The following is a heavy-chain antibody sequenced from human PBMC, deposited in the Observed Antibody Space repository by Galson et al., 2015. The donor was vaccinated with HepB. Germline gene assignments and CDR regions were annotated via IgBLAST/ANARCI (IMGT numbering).Heavy chain of an antibody. Sequence: WVRQARGQRLEWIGYINYNGDTYYNPSPKSRLDISRDTSKNQFSLSLKSVTAADTAVYYCARDLGFSGQLDFWGQGALVTVSS. J-gene: IGHJ4*02. CDR2: INYNGDT. D-gene: IGHD6-19*01. V-gene: IGHV4-31*02. CDR3: ARDLGFSGQLDF.